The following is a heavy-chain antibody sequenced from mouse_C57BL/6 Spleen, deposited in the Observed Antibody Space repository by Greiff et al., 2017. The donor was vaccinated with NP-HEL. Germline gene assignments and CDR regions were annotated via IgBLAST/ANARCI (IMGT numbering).Heavy chain of an antibody. Sequence: EVMLVESGGDLVKPGGSLKLSCAASGFTFSSYGMSWVRQTPDKRLEWVATISSGGSYTYYLDSVMGRFTISRDNAKNTLYLQMSSLKSEDTAMYYCARHGELGGYFDVWGTGTTVTVSS. CDR2: ISSGGSYT. CDR1: GFTFSSYG. J-gene: IGHJ1*03. CDR3: ARHGELGGYFDV. D-gene: IGHD4-1*01. V-gene: IGHV5-6*01.